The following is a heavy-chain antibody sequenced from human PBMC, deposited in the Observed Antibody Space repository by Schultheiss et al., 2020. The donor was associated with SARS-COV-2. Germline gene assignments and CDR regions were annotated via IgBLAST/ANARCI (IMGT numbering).Heavy chain of an antibody. Sequence: SETLSLTCTVSGGSISSSSYYWSWIRQPPGKGLEWIGYIYYSGSTNYNPPLKSRVTISVDTSKNQFSLKLSSVTAADTAAYYCARMDRQWLMTDYYYYGMDVWGQGTTGTVAS. V-gene: IGHV4-61*01. D-gene: IGHD6-19*01. CDR1: GGSISSSSYY. J-gene: IGHJ6*02. CDR3: ARMDRQWLMTDYYYYGMDV. CDR2: IYYSGST.